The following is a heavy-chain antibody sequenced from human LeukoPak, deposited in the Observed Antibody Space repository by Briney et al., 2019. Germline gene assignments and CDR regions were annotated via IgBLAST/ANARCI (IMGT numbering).Heavy chain of an antibody. V-gene: IGHV1-69*13. CDR3: ARAYCTNGVCYEGYFDY. D-gene: IGHD2-8*01. J-gene: IGHJ4*02. CDR2: IIPIFGTA. CDR1: GGTFSSYA. Sequence: GASGKVSCKDSGGTFSSYAISWVRQAPGQGLEWMGEIIPIFGTANYAQKFQGRVTITADESTSTAYMELSSLRSEDTAVYYCARAYCTNGVCYEGYFDYWGQGTLVTVSS.